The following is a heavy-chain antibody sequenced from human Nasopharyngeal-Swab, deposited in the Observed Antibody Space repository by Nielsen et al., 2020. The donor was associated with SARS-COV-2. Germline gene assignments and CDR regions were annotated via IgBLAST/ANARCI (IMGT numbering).Heavy chain of an antibody. D-gene: IGHD6-13*01. Sequence: GESLKISCAASGFTFSSYWMHWVRQAPGKGLVWVSRINEDGSSTSYADSLKGRFTISRDNAKNTLYLQMNSLSAEDTAVYYCTRAGSFQHDYWGQGTLVTVSS. CDR1: GFTFSSYW. V-gene: IGHV3-74*01. J-gene: IGHJ4*02. CDR2: INEDGSST. CDR3: TRAGSFQHDY.